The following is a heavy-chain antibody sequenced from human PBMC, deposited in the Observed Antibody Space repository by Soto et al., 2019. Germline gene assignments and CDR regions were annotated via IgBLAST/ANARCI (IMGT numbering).Heavy chain of an antibody. D-gene: IGHD4-4*01. CDR3: ARDRPNYSNPRRPYYYYYGMDV. CDR1: GFTFSSYG. CDR2: IWYDGSNK. V-gene: IGHV3-33*01. J-gene: IGHJ6*02. Sequence: GGSLRLSCAASGFTFSSYGMHWVRQAPGKGLEWVAVIWYDGSNKYYADSVKGRFTISRDNSKNTLYLQMNSLRAEDTAVYYCARDRPNYSNPRRPYYYYYGMDVWGQGTTVTVSS.